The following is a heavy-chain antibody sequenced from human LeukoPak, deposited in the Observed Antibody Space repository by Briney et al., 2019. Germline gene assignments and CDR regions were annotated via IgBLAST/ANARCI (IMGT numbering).Heavy chain of an antibody. CDR1: GGSISSSSYY. D-gene: IGHD5-12*01. CDR3: ARYHSGYDDY. J-gene: IGHJ4*02. CDR2: IYYSGYT. V-gene: IGHV4-39*07. Sequence: SETLSLTCTVSGGSISSSSYYWGWIRQPPGKGLEWIGTIYYSGYTQYNPSLKSRVTISVDTSKNQFSLKLSSVTAADTAVYYCARYHSGYDDYWGQGTLVTVSS.